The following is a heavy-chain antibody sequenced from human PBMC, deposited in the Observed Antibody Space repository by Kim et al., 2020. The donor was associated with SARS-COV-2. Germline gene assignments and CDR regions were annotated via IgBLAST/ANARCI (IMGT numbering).Heavy chain of an antibody. D-gene: IGHD3-10*01. CDR2: INHSGST. Sequence: SETLSLTCAVYGGSFSGYYWSWIRQPPGKGLEWIGEINHSGSTNYNPSLKSRVTISVDTSKNQFSLKLSSVTAADTAVYYCARPGVLGYYFDYWGQGTLV. J-gene: IGHJ4*02. CDR3: ARPGVLGYYFDY. V-gene: IGHV4-34*01. CDR1: GGSFSGYY.